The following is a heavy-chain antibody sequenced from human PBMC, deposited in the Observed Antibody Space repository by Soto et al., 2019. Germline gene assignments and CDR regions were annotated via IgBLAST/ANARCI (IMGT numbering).Heavy chain of an antibody. CDR2: ISSSSSYI. CDR1: GFTFSSYS. J-gene: IGHJ3*02. Sequence: PGGSLRLSCAASGFTFSSYSMNWVRQAPGKGLEWVSSISSSSSYIYYADSVKGRFTISRDNAKNSLYLQMNSLRAEDTAVYYCAREQASYYDSNQDAFDIWGQGTMVTVSS. D-gene: IGHD3-22*01. V-gene: IGHV3-21*01. CDR3: AREQASYYDSNQDAFDI.